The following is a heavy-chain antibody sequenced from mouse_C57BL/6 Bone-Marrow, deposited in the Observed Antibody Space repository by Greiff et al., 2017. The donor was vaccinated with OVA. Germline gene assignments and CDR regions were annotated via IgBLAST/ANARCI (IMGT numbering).Heavy chain of an antibody. D-gene: IGHD2-1*01. CDR1: GYTFTDYY. J-gene: IGHJ4*01. CDR2: IYPGSGNT. V-gene: IGHV1-76*01. CDR3: ASGIYYGNYVLSYYAMDY. Sequence: QVQLQQSGAELVRPGASVKLSCKASGYTFTDYYINWVKQRPGQGLEWIARIYPGSGNTYYNEKLKGKATLTAEKSSSTAYMQLSSLTSEDSAVYFYASGIYYGNYVLSYYAMDYWGQGTSVTVSS.